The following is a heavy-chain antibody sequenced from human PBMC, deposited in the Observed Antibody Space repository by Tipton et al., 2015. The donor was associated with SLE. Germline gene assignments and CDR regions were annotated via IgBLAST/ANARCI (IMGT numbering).Heavy chain of an antibody. J-gene: IGHJ3*01. CDR1: GGSIGSGSYY. CDR3: VRELDTFEV. CDR2: IYTSGST. Sequence: LSLTCTVSGGSIGSGSYYWSWIRQPAGKGLEWIGRIYTSGSTNYNPSLKSRVTISVDTSKNQFSLKLNSVTAADTAVYYCVRELDTFEVWGQGTMVTVSS. V-gene: IGHV4-61*02.